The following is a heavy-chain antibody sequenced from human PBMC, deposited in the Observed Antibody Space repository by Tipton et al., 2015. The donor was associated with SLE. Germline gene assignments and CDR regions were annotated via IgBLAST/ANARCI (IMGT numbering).Heavy chain of an antibody. CDR2: ISGSGGST. CDR3: AKFGGPFLIAAPATGYFDY. Sequence: GSLRLSCAASGFTFSSYAMSWVRQAPGQGLEWVSGISGSGGSTYYADSVKGRFTLSRDNSKNTLYLQMNSLRAEDTAVYYCAKFGGPFLIAAPATGYFDYWGQGTLVTVSS. V-gene: IGHV3-23*01. D-gene: IGHD3-16*01. CDR1: GFTFSSYA. J-gene: IGHJ4*02.